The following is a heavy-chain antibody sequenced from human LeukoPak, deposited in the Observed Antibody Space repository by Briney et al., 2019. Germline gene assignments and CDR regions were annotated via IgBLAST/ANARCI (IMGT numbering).Heavy chain of an antibody. CDR2: IYYSGST. J-gene: IGHJ6*03. V-gene: IGHV4-39*01. CDR1: GGSISSSSYY. Sequence: SETLPLTCTVSGGSISSSSYYWGWIRQPPGKGLEWIGSIYYSGSTYYNPSLKSRVTISVDTSKNQFSLKLSSVTAADTAVYYCARHAPERITIFGVVIGGYYMDVWGKGTTVTVSS. D-gene: IGHD3-3*01. CDR3: ARHAPERITIFGVVIGGYYMDV.